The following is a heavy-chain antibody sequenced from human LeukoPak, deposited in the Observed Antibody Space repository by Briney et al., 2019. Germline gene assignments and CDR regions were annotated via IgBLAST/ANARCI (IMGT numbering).Heavy chain of an antibody. J-gene: IGHJ4*02. V-gene: IGHV3-11*06. Sequence: SGGSLRLSCAASGFTFSDYYMSWIRQAPGKGLEWVSYISSSSSYTNYADSVKGRFTISRDNSKNTLYIQMNSLRAEDTAVYYCARSFYDILIGYYQYFDYWGQGTLVTVSS. D-gene: IGHD3-9*01. CDR3: ARSFYDILIGYYQYFDY. CDR1: GFTFSDYY. CDR2: ISSSSSYT.